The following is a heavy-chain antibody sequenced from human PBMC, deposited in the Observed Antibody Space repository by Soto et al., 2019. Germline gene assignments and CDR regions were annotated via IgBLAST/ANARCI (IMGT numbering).Heavy chain of an antibody. V-gene: IGHV3-72*01. CDR1: GFAFSDQY. D-gene: IGHD2-15*01. Sequence: GGSLRLSCVASGFAFSDQYIDWVRQAPGKGLEWVGRSANKADSYTTEYAASVQGRFTISRDDSKNSLYLQMNSLKTEDTAVYYCARAPPWDGYCSGGSCSPTNDAFDIWGQGTMVTVSS. J-gene: IGHJ3*02. CDR2: SANKADSYTT. CDR3: ARAPPWDGYCSGGSCSPTNDAFDI.